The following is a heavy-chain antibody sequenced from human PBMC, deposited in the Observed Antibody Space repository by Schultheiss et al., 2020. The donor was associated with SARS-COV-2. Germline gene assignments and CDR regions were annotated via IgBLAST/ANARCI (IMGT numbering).Heavy chain of an antibody. CDR1: GFTVSSYS. CDR2: ISSSGSTI. Sequence: GGSLRLSCAASGFTVSSYSMNWVRQAPGKGLEWVSYISSSGSTIYYADSVQGRFTISRDIAKNSLYLQMNSLRDEDTAIYYCATDRDWAFDYWGQGTLVTVSS. D-gene: IGHD3-9*01. V-gene: IGHV3-48*02. CDR3: ATDRDWAFDY. J-gene: IGHJ4*02.